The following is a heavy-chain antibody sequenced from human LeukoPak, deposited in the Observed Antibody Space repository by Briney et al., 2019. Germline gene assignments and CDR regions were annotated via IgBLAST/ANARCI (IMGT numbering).Heavy chain of an antibody. CDR2: LSASGGPT. J-gene: IGHJ4*02. CDR1: GFTFSSYA. CDR3: AKGGSSYSEMDY. D-gene: IGHD4-11*01. Sequence: GGSLRLSCAASGFTFSSYAMSWVRQAPGKGLEWGSGLSASGGPTYYADSVKGRFTISRDNSKNTLYLQMTSLRADDTAVYYCAKGGSSYSEMDYWGQGTLVTVSS. V-gene: IGHV3-23*01.